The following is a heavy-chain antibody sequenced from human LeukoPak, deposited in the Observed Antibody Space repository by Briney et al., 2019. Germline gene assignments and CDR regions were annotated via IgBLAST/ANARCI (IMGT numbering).Heavy chain of an antibody. V-gene: IGHV3-66*02. CDR3: ARASANWNRPTAYYYYCMDV. CDR2: IYSGGST. Sequence: GGSLRLSCAASGFTVSSNYMSWVRQAPGKGLEWVSVIYSGGSTYYADSVKGRFTISRDNSKNTLYLQMNSLRAEDTAVYYCARASANWNRPTAYYYYCMDVWGKGTTVTVSS. D-gene: IGHD1-1*01. J-gene: IGHJ6*03. CDR1: GFTVSSNY.